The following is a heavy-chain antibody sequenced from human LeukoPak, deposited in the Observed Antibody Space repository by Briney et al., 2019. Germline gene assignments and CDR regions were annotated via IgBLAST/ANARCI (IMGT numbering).Heavy chain of an antibody. D-gene: IGHD5-18*01. CDR3: ARVNSYGYSYYYYYYMDV. V-gene: IGHV1-8*03. J-gene: IGHJ6*03. CDR1: GYTFTSYD. CDR2: MNPNSGNT. Sequence: ASVKVSCKASGYTFTSYDINWVRQATGQGLEWMGWMNPNSGNTGYAQKFQGRVTITRNTSISTAYMELSSLRSEDTAVHYCARVNSYGYSYYYYYYMDVWGKGTTVTVSS.